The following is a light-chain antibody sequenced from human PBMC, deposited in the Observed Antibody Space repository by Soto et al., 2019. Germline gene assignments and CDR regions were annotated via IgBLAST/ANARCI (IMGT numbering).Light chain of an antibody. V-gene: IGKV1-39*01. CDR1: QSISTY. J-gene: IGKJ2*01. Sequence: DIQMTQSPSSLSASVGDRVTITCRASQSISTYLNWYQQTPGKAPKLLIYSASNLQSGVPSRFSGSGSGTDFTLTISSLQPEDFATYYCHQSYSVPQTFGQGTNLDIK. CDR2: SAS. CDR3: HQSYSVPQT.